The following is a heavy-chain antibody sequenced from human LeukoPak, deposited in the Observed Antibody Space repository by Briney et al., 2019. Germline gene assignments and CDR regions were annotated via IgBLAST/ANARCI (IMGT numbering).Heavy chain of an antibody. CDR2: INHSGST. V-gene: IGHV4-34*01. J-gene: IGHJ5*01. Sequence: RASETLSLTCAVYGVSFSGYYWSWLRQPPGKGVEWVGEINHSGSTNYNPSLKSRVNISVDTYKNHFSLKLSSVTAADTAVYYCARGLKWFGEFYGDWFDSWGQGTLVTVSS. CDR3: ARGLKWFGEFYGDWFDS. CDR1: GVSFSGYY. D-gene: IGHD3-10*01.